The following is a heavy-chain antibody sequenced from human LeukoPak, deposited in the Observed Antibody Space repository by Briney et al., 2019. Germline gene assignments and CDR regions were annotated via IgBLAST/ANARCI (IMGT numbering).Heavy chain of an antibody. V-gene: IGHV4-39*01. CDR2: IYYSGST. D-gene: IGHD2-2*02. CDR1: GGSISSSSYY. Sequence: SETLSLTCTVSGGSISSSSYYWGWIRQPPGKGLEWIGSIYYSGSTYYNPSLKSRVTISVDTSKNQFSLKLSSVTAADTAVYYCARYTTSWYLDSWGQGTLVTVSS. CDR3: ARYTTSWYLDS. J-gene: IGHJ4*02.